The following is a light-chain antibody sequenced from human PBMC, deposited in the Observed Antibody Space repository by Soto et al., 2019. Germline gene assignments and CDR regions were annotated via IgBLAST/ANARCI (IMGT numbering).Light chain of an antibody. CDR1: QSVSSH. Sequence: EIVLTQSPATLSLSPRERAALSCRASQSVSSHLAWYQQKPGQTLRLLIYDASTRATGIPARFSGSGSGTDFTLIISSLEPEDRAVYYCQQRSNWPLTFGGGTKVEIK. CDR2: DAS. J-gene: IGKJ4*01. CDR3: QQRSNWPLT. V-gene: IGKV3-11*01.